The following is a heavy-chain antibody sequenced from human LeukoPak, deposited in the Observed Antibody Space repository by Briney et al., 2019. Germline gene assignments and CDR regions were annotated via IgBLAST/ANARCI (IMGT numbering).Heavy chain of an antibody. CDR3: AREQRYASGDNWFDP. V-gene: IGHV1-3*01. Sequence: ASVKVSCMASGYSFTNYAMHWVRQAPGQRLEWMGWINPGNGNTKYSQMFQGRLTITRDTSATTAWMDLSTLTSEDTAVYYCAREQRYASGDNWFDPWGQGTLVTVSS. CDR1: GYSFTNYA. J-gene: IGHJ5*02. CDR2: INPGNGNT. D-gene: IGHD3-10*01.